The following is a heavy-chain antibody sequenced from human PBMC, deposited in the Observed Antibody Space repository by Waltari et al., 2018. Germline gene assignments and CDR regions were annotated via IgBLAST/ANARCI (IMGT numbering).Heavy chain of an antibody. CDR2: INTDGSIT. Sequence: EVQLVESGGGLVQPGGSLRLSCVASGFTFSNYWMHWLRQAPGKGLVWVSRINTDGSITNYADSVKGRFTITRDNAKNILYLQMNSLGAEDTAVYYCARDVAGEGSRWGQGALVTVSS. CDR1: GFTFSNYW. D-gene: IGHD6-19*01. CDR3: ARDVAGEGSR. J-gene: IGHJ4*02. V-gene: IGHV3-74*01.